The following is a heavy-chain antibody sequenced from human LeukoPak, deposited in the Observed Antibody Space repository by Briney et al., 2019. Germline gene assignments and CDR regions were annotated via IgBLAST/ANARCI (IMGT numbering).Heavy chain of an antibody. CDR2: IVYTGNT. J-gene: IGHJ4*02. Sequence: SETLSLTCSVSGGSISSSTYYWGWIRQPPGKGLEWIGSIVYTGNTYYNPSLKSRVSISVDTFRNQFSLKLSSVTAADTAVHYCARPRDSGSYNPFDYWGQGTLVTVSS. V-gene: IGHV4-39*01. CDR1: GGSISSSTYY. D-gene: IGHD3-10*01. CDR3: ARPRDSGSYNPFDY.